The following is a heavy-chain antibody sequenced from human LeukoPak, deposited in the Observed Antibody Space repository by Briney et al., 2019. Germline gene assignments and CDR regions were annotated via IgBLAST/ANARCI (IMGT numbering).Heavy chain of an antibody. J-gene: IGHJ4*02. D-gene: IGHD5-24*01. CDR2: FSGSGGST. Sequence: GGSLRLSCAASGFTFSSYAMSWVRQAPGKGLEWVSAFSGSGGSTYYADSVKGRFTISRDNSKNTLYLQMSSLRAEDTAVYYCAKSGYNPFDYWGQGTLVTVSS. CDR3: AKSGYNPFDY. V-gene: IGHV3-23*01. CDR1: GFTFSSYA.